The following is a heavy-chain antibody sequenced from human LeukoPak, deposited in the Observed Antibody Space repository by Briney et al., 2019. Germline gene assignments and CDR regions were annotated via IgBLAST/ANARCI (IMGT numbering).Heavy chain of an antibody. CDR3: ANTLWVSRHGFDY. V-gene: IGHV3-30*02. CDR2: IRYDGSSK. CDR1: RFIFSSYG. Sequence: PGGSLRLSCAASRFIFSSYGMHWVRQSPGKGLEWVAFIRYDGSSKYYADSVKGRFTISRDNSKNTLYLQMNSLRGEDTAVYYCANTLWVSRHGFDYWGQGTLVTVSS. J-gene: IGHJ4*02. D-gene: IGHD3-16*01.